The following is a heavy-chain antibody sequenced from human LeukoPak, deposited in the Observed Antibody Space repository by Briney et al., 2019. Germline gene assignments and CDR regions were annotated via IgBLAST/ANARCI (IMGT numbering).Heavy chain of an antibody. Sequence: GEPLKISGKGPGYSFTCYMIRLVRQIPGKGLDWLGIFYPVGSATRYSPSFQGQVTISADKSISTAYLQWSSAKAADTAKYYCAREGAAADPFDYWGQGKLVTVSS. V-gene: IGHV5-51*01. D-gene: IGHD6-25*01. CDR1: GYSFTCYM. CDR3: AREGAAADPFDY. J-gene: IGHJ4*02. CDR2: FYPVGSAT.